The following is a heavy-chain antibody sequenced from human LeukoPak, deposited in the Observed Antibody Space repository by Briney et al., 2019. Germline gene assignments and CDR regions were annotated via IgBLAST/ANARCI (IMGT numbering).Heavy chain of an antibody. CDR2: IIPIFGTA. V-gene: IGHV1-69*01. CDR1: GGTFSSYA. J-gene: IGHJ5*02. D-gene: IGHD6-13*01. CDR3: AREKAAGPYNWFDP. Sequence: GSSVKVSCKASGGTFSSYAISWVRQAPGQGLEWMGGIIPIFGTANYAQKFQGRVTITADESTSTAYMELSSLRSEDTAVYYCAREKAAGPYNWFDPWGQGTLVTVSS.